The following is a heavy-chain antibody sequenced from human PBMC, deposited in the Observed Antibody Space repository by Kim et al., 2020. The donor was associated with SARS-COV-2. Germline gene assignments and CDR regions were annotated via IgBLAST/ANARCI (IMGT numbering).Heavy chain of an antibody. J-gene: IGHJ3*02. Sequence: SETLSLTCTVSGGSISSGGYYWSWIRQHPGKGLEWIGYIYYSGSTYYNPSLKSRVTISVDTSKNQFSLKLSSVTAADTAVYYSARGEMIFGVVTYAFDIWGQGTMVTVSS. D-gene: IGHD3-3*01. CDR1: GGSISSGGYY. V-gene: IGHV4-31*03. CDR3: ARGEMIFGVVTYAFDI. CDR2: IYYSGST.